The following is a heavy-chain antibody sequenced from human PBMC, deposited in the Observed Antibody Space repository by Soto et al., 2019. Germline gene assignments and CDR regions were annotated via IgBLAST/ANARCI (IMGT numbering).Heavy chain of an antibody. CDR2: ICRDGSGT. Sequence: EVQLVESGGGLVQPGGSLRLSCAVSGFTFSTYCMHWVRQAPETVLVWVSRICRDGSGTDYADSLKDRFAISRDDARNSLYLQMTSLRVEDTAIYYCVRGSSPWRGMDYWGQGTLVTVSS. CDR3: VRGSSPWRGMDY. J-gene: IGHJ4*02. CDR1: GFTFSTYC. V-gene: IGHV3-74*01. D-gene: IGHD6-13*01.